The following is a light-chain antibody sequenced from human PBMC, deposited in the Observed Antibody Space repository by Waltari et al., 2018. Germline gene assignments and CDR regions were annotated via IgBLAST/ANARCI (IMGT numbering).Light chain of an antibody. J-gene: IGKJ2*01. CDR3: QKYNSYYYT. Sequence: DIQMTQSPSTLSASVGDRVTITCRASQSISSWLAWYQQKPGKAPKLLIYKASSLESGVPSRFSGSGSGTEFTLTISRLQPDDFATYYCQKYNSYYYTFGQGTKLEIK. CDR1: QSISSW. V-gene: IGKV1-5*03. CDR2: KAS.